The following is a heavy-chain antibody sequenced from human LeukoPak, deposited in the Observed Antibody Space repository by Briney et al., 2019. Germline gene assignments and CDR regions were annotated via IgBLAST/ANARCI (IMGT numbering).Heavy chain of an antibody. CDR1: GGSFSDYY. CDR3: ARECCTNGVCYYGMDV. D-gene: IGHD2-8*01. CDR2: INHSGST. V-gene: IGHV4-34*01. Sequence: SETLSLTCAVYGGSFSDYYWSWIRQPPGKGLEWIGEINHSGSTNYNPSLKSRVTISVDTSKNQFSLKLSSVTAADTAVYYCARECCTNGVCYYGMDVWGQGTTVTVSS. J-gene: IGHJ6*02.